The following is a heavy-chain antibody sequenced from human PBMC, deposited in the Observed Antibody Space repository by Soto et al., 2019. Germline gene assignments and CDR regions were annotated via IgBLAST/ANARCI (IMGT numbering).Heavy chain of an antibody. CDR3: ARERLRTGDY. CDR1: GFTFSDYY. CDR2: ISSSGTTI. D-gene: IGHD3-3*01. V-gene: IGHV3-11*01. J-gene: IGHJ4*02. Sequence: PGGSLRLSCAAPGFTFSDYYMSWIRQAPGKGLEWVSYISSSGTTIYHADSVKGRFTISRDNAKNSLYLQMDSLRAEDTAVYYCARERLRTGDYWGQGALVTVSS.